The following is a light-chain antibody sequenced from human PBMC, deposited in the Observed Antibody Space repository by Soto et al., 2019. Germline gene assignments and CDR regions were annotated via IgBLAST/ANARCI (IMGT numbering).Light chain of an antibody. V-gene: IGKV3-15*01. Sequence: EIVLTQSPGTLSLSPGERATLSCRASQSVSSNLAWYPQKPGQVPRLLVYGASTRATGVPGRFRGSGSGTEFTLTISSLQSEDFAVYYCHQYNNWPAWAFGQGTKVDIK. CDR3: HQYNNWPAWA. CDR1: QSVSSN. J-gene: IGKJ1*01. CDR2: GAS.